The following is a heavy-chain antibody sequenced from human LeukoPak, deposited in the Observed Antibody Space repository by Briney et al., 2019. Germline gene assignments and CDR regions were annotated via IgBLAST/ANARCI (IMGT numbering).Heavy chain of an antibody. J-gene: IGHJ3*02. CDR1: GGSISSYY. CDR3: ARGAMVRGGNDAFDI. Sequence: SETLSLTCTVSGGSISSYYWSWIRQPAGKGLEWIGRIYTSGSTNYNPSLNSRVTMSVDTSKNQFSLKLSSVTAADTAVYYCARGAMVRGGNDAFDIWGQGTMVTVSS. V-gene: IGHV4-4*07. CDR2: IYTSGST. D-gene: IGHD3-10*01.